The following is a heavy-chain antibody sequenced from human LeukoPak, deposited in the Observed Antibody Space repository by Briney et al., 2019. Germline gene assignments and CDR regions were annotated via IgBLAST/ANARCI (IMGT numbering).Heavy chain of an antibody. D-gene: IGHD3-3*01. J-gene: IGHJ4*02. Sequence: GGSLRLSCAASGFTFSSYAMSWVRQAPGKGLEWVAHIKQDGSEKYYVDSVKGRFTISRDNAKNSLYLQMNSLRAEDTAVYYCARVSGYDFWSGYPCYFDYWGQGTLVTVSS. CDR3: ARVSGYDFWSGYPCYFDY. CDR1: GFTFSSYA. V-gene: IGHV3-7*01. CDR2: IKQDGSEK.